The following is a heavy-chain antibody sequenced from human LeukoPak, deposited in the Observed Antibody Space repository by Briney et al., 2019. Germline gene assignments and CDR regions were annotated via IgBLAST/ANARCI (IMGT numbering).Heavy chain of an antibody. CDR1: GGSISSYY. CDR2: IYYSGST. D-gene: IGHD3-10*01. J-gene: IGHJ2*01. CDR3: ARDFKYGSGSYSPWYFDL. Sequence: SETLSLTCTVSGGSISSYYLSWIRQPPGKGLEWIGYIYYSGSTNYNPSLKSRVTISVDTSKNQFSLKLSSVTAADTAVYYCARDFKYGSGSYSPWYFDLWGRGTLVTVSS. V-gene: IGHV4-59*01.